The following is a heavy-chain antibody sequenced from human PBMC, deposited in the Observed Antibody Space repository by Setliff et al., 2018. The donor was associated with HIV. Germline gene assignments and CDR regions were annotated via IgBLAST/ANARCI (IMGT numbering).Heavy chain of an antibody. CDR2: IYYSGST. Sequence: SETLSLTCTVSAGSIRSSTYYWNWIRQPPGKGLEWIGYIYYSGSTNYNPSLKSRVTISVDTSKNQFSLKLSSVTAADTAVYYCAGSIVVVTAAPLTWGQGTLVTVSS. CDR1: AGSIRSSTYY. J-gene: IGHJ5*02. V-gene: IGHV4-61*05. CDR3: AGSIVVVTAAPLT. D-gene: IGHD2-21*02.